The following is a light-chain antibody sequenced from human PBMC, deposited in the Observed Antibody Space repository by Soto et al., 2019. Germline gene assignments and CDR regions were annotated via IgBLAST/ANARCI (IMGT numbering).Light chain of an antibody. CDR1: QSVGREY. CDR2: NAS. V-gene: IGKV3-20*01. J-gene: IGKJ1*01. Sequence: EIVLTQSPSTLSLSPGESVTLSCKTSQSVGREYLAWYQQTPGQAPRVFIYNASNRASGIPDRFSGSGSGTEFTLTISRLEPEDFEVYYCHQYAYAPWTFGQGTNVEI. CDR3: HQYAYAPWT.